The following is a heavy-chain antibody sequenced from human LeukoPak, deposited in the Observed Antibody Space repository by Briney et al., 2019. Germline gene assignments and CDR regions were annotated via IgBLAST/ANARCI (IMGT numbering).Heavy chain of an antibody. CDR2: INSGGDDT. V-gene: IGHV3-74*01. Sequence: GGSLRHSCAASGFTFSTYWMHWVRQAPGKGLVWVSLINSGGDDTRYADSVKGRFTISRDNAKNTLYLQMNSLRAEDTAVYYCARRIGYSSGHSAVYYFDYWGQGTLVTVSS. CDR1: GFTFSTYW. J-gene: IGHJ4*02. CDR3: ARRIGYSSGHSAVYYFDY. D-gene: IGHD6-19*01.